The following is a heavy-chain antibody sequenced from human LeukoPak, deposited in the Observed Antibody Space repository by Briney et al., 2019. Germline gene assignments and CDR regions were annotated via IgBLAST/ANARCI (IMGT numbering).Heavy chain of an antibody. CDR2: IDPNSGGT. J-gene: IGHJ4*02. CDR1: GYTFTGYY. V-gene: IGHV1-2*02. Sequence: ASVKVSCKASGYTFTGYYMHWVRQAPGQGLEWMGWIDPNSGGTNYAQKFQGRVTMTRDTSISTAYMELSRLRSDDTAVYYCARGGSSGWIYYFDYWGQGTLVTVSS. CDR3: ARGGSSGWIYYFDY. D-gene: IGHD6-19*01.